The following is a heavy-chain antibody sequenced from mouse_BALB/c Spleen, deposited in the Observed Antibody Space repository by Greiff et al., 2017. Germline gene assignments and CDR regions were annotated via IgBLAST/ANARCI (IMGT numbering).Heavy chain of an antibody. CDR3: ARTGYYYGSSYWYFDV. CDR2: ISYSGST. V-gene: IGHV3-2*02. D-gene: IGHD1-1*01. J-gene: IGHJ1*01. CDR1: GYSITSDYA. Sequence: EVQLQESGPGLVKPSQSLSLTCTVTGYSITSDYAWNWIRQFPGNKLEWMGYISYSGSTSYNPSLKSRISITRDTSKNQFFLQLNSVTTEDTATYYCARTGYYYGSSYWYFDVWGAGTTVTVSS.